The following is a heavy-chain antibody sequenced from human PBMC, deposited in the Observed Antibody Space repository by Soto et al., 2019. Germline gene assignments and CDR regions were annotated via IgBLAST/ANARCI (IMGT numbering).Heavy chain of an antibody. V-gene: IGHV1-2*02. CDR1: GYTFTGYY. D-gene: IGHD3-22*01. Sequence: QVQLVQSGAEVKKPGASVKVSCKASGYTFTGYYMHWVRQAPGQGLEWMGWINPNSGGTNYAQKFQGRVTMTRDTSISKAHMELSRLRSDDTAVYYGARGHYDSSGSKNYWGQGTLVTVSS. CDR2: INPNSGGT. J-gene: IGHJ4*02. CDR3: ARGHYDSSGSKNY.